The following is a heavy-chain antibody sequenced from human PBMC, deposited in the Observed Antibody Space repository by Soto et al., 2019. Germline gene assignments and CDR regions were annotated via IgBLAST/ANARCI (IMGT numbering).Heavy chain of an antibody. Sequence: QVQLVQSGAEVKKPGASVKVACKATGYKFTTYFIHWVRQAPGQGLEWMGMIHPSGDTGYGQKFRGRVTMTIDTSTTLAYMELRNLTSEDTAIYFSVRGYCTTTPCSGDFQHWGQGTLVTVSS. CDR1: GYKFTTYF. CDR3: VRGYCTTTPCSGDFQH. V-gene: IGHV1-46*01. D-gene: IGHD2-8*01. CDR2: IHPSGDT. J-gene: IGHJ1*01.